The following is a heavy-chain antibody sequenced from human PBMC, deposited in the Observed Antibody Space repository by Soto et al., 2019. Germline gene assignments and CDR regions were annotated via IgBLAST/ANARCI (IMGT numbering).Heavy chain of an antibody. CDR2: ITASSGAT. V-gene: IGHV3-23*01. Sequence: GWALRLSCGASGFTFSNYGMSWVRQAPGKGPEWVSSITASSGATYYSDSVKGRFTISRDSSENTLYLQMNSLRVDDTAIYFCAKNQWELLHWGQGTLVTASS. J-gene: IGHJ4*02. D-gene: IGHD1-26*01. CDR3: AKNQWELLH. CDR1: GFTFSNYG.